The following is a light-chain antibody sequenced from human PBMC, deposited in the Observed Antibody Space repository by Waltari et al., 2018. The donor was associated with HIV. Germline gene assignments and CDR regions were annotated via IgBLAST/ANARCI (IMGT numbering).Light chain of an antibody. Sequence: QSALTQPASVSGSPGQSITISCTGTSSDVASYNYVSWYQLHPGKAPKLMIYEVSNRPAGVSNRFSGSKSGNTASLTISGLQAEDEADYYCQSFDSSLSGVVFGGGTKLTVL. CDR3: QSFDSSLSGVV. CDR2: EVS. CDR1: SSDVASYNY. J-gene: IGLJ2*01. V-gene: IGLV2-14*01.